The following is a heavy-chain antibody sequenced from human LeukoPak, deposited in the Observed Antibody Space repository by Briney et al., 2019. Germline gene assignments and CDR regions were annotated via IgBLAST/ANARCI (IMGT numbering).Heavy chain of an antibody. Sequence: SETLSLTCTVSGGSISSYSWSWIRQPPGKGLEWIGYIHYNGSPNYNPSLKSRVTISVDTSKNQFSLKLSSVAAADTAVYYCARGKYSSSWYWYMDVWGKGTTVTISS. CDR2: IHYNGSP. J-gene: IGHJ6*03. V-gene: IGHV4-59*01. CDR3: ARGKYSSSWYWYMDV. D-gene: IGHD6-13*01. CDR1: GGSISSYS.